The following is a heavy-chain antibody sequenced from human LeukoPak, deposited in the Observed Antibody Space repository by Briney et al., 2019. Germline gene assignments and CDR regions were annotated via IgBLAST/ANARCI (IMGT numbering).Heavy chain of an antibody. D-gene: IGHD6-19*01. Sequence: KPSETLSLTCAVSGGSISSSNWWSWVRQPPGKGLEWIGEIYHSGSTNYNPSLKSRVTISVDKSKNQFSLKLSSVTAADTAVYYCARSPGAVADGFDYWGQGTLVTVSS. J-gene: IGHJ4*02. CDR1: GGSISSSNW. CDR3: ARSPGAVADGFDY. V-gene: IGHV4-4*02. CDR2: IYHSGST.